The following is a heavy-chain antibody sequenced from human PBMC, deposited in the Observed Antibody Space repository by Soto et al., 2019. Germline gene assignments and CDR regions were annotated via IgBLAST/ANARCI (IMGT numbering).Heavy chain of an antibody. Sequence: ASVMVNCKASGYTFTSSGISWVRQAPGQGLEWMGWISAYNGNTNYAQKLQGRVTMTTDTSTSTAYMELRSLRSDDTAVYYCARACSGGSCYSNFGIDYWGQGTLVTVSS. D-gene: IGHD2-15*01. CDR2: ISAYNGNT. V-gene: IGHV1-18*04. CDR1: GYTFTSSG. J-gene: IGHJ4*02. CDR3: ARACSGGSCYSNFGIDY.